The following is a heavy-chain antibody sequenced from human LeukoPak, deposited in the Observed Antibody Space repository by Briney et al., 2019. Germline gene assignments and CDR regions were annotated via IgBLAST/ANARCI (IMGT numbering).Heavy chain of an antibody. CDR1: GFTFSSYA. Sequence: PGGSLRLSCAASGFTFSSYAMHWVRQAPGKGLEWVAVISYDGSNKYYADSVKGRFTISRDNSKNTLYLQMNSLRAEDTAVYYCARTPPRFYGGKPGERNYWGQGTLVTVSS. J-gene: IGHJ4*02. CDR3: ARTPPRFYGGKPGERNY. CDR2: ISYDGSNK. V-gene: IGHV3-30*04. D-gene: IGHD4-23*01.